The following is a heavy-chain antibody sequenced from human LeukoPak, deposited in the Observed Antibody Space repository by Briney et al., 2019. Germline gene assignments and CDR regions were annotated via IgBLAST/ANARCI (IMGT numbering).Heavy chain of an antibody. Sequence: PGGSLRLSCAASGFTFDDYGLSWVRQVPGKGLEWVSGLNWNGASTGYADSVKGRFTTSRDNARNSLYLQMNSLRAEDTAVYYCARDLGVIVHPSDYWGQGTLVTVSS. CDR1: GFTFDDYG. D-gene: IGHD3-16*02. CDR2: LNWNGAST. V-gene: IGHV3-20*04. CDR3: ARDLGVIVHPSDY. J-gene: IGHJ4*02.